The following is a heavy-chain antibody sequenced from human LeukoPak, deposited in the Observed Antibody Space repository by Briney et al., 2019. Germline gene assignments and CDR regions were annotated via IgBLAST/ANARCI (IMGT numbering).Heavy chain of an antibody. J-gene: IGHJ6*04. V-gene: IGHV4-39*07. CDR3: ARALRRKQWSALDV. CDR2: IYYSGST. Sequence: SETLSLTCTVSGGSISSSSYYWGWIRQPPGKGLEWIGSIYYSGSTYYNPSLKSRVTISVDTSKNQFSLKLSSVTAVDTAVYYCARALRRKQWSALDVWGKGTTVTVSS. D-gene: IGHD6-19*01. CDR1: GGSISSSSYY.